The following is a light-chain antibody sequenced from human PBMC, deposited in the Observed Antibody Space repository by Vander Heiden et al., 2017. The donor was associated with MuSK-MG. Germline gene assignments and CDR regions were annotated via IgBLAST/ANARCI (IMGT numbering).Light chain of an antibody. CDR2: AAS. Sequence: AIRMTQSPSSFSASTGDRVTITCRASQGISSYLAWYQQKPGKAPKLMIYAASTLQSGVPSRFSGSGSWKDFTLTIRCLQSEDFATYYWQQDDSYPRTFGQGTKVEIK. J-gene: IGKJ1*01. V-gene: IGKV1-8*01. CDR3: QQDDSYPRT. CDR1: QGISSY.